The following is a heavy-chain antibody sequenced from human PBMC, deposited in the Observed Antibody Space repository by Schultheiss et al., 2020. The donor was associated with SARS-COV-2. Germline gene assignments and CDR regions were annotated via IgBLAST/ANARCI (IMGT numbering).Heavy chain of an antibody. Sequence: GGSLRLSCAASGFTFSSYAMSWVRQAPGKGLDWVALIWYDGSNKYYADSVKGRFTISRDNGNNSLYLQMNSLRAEDTAVYYCARGDVLTGYWLDYWGQGALVTVSS. CDR1: GFTFSSYA. J-gene: IGHJ4*02. D-gene: IGHD3-9*01. V-gene: IGHV3-33*08. CDR2: IWYDGSNK. CDR3: ARGDVLTGYWLDY.